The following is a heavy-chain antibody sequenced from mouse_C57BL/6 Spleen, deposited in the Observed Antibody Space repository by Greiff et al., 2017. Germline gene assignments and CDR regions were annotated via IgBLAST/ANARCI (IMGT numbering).Heavy chain of an antibody. Sequence: QVQLQQPGAELVMPGASVKLSCTASGYTFTSYWMHWVKQRPGQGLEWIGEIDPSDSYTNYNQKFKGKSTLTVDKSSSTAYMQLSSLTSGDSAVYYCARWDGSSRYYFDYWGQGTTLTVSS. V-gene: IGHV1-69*01. D-gene: IGHD1-1*01. CDR1: GYTFTSYW. CDR2: IDPSDSYT. J-gene: IGHJ2*01. CDR3: ARWDGSSRYYFDY.